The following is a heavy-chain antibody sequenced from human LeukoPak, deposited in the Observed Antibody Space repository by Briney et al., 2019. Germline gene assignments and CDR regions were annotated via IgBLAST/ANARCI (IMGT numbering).Heavy chain of an antibody. CDR1: GFTFSSYW. CDR2: INHSGST. CDR3: ARHVKGDIVVVPAAISGFDY. J-gene: IGHJ4*02. V-gene: IGHV4-34*01. Sequence: GSLRLSCVASGFTFSSYWMTWVRQAPGKGLEWIGEINHSGSTNYNPSLKSRVTISVDTSKNQFSLKLSSVTAADTAVYYCARHVKGDIVVVPAAISGFDYWGQGTLVTVSS. D-gene: IGHD2-2*01.